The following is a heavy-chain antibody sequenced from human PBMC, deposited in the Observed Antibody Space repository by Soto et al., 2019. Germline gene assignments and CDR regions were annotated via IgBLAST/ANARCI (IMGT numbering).Heavy chain of an antibody. V-gene: IGHV1-18*01. CDR2: ISAYNGNT. CDR3: ARDLSWFGESTQFDP. Sequence: ASVKVSCKASGYTFTSYGISWVQQAPGQGLEWMGWISAYNGNTNYAQKLQGRVTMTTDTSTSTAYMELRGLRADDTAVYYCARDLSWFGESTQFDPWGQGTLVTVSS. CDR1: GYTFTSYG. D-gene: IGHD3-10*01. J-gene: IGHJ5*02.